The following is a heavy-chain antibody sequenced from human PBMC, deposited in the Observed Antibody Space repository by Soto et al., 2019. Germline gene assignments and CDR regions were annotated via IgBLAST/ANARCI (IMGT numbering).Heavy chain of an antibody. CDR2: ISAYNGKT. V-gene: IGHV1-18*01. CDR1: GYTFTSYG. CDR3: ARDIGSPYGDYLPNWFDP. J-gene: IGHJ5*02. D-gene: IGHD4-17*01. Sequence: ASVKVSCKASGYTFTSYGISWVRQAPGQGLEWMGWISAYNGKTNYAQKLQGRVTMTTDTSTSTAYMELRSLRSDDTAVYYCARDIGSPYGDYLPNWFDPWGQGTLVTVSS.